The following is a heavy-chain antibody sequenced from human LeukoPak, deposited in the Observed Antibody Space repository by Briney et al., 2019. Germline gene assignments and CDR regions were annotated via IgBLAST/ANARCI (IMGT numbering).Heavy chain of an antibody. D-gene: IGHD4-17*01. CDR1: GGSISSSSYY. J-gene: IGHJ3*02. V-gene: IGHV4-39*01. CDR2: IYYSGST. Sequence: RTSETLSLTCTVSGGSISSSSYYWGWIRQPPGKGLEWIGSIYYSGSTYYNPSLKSRVTISVDTSKNQFSLKLSSVTAADTAVYYCARLQGYGLYAFDIWRQGTMVTVSS. CDR3: ARLQGYGLYAFDI.